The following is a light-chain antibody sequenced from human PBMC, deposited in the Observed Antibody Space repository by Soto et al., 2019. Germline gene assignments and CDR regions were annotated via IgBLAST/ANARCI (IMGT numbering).Light chain of an antibody. J-gene: IGLJ3*02. CDR3: QTWGTGPWV. CDR2: LNSDGSH. Sequence: QLVLTQSPSASASLGASVKLTCTLSSGHSTYAIAWHQQQPEKGPRYLMKLNSDGSHSKGDGIPDRLSGSSSGAERYLTISSLLSEDEADYYCQTWGTGPWVFGGGTKVTVL. V-gene: IGLV4-69*01. CDR1: SGHSTYA.